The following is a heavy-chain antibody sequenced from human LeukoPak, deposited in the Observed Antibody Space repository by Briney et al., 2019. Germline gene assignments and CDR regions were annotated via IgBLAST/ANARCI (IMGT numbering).Heavy chain of an antibody. Sequence: SVKVSCKASGYIFTSYGISWVRQAPGQGLEWMGRIIPILGIANYAQKFQGRVTITADKSTSTAYMELSSLRSEDTAVYYCARGSSSRLNWFDPWGQGTLVTVSS. CDR1: GYIFTSYG. CDR3: ARGSSSRLNWFDP. J-gene: IGHJ5*02. V-gene: IGHV1-69*04. CDR2: IIPILGIA. D-gene: IGHD6-13*01.